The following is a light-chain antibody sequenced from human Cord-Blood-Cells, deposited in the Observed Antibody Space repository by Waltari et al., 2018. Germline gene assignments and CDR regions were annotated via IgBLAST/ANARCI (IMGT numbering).Light chain of an antibody. CDR3: CSYAGSSTHVV. J-gene: IGLJ2*01. CDR1: SSDVGSYNL. Sequence: QSALTQPASVSGSPGQSITIPCPGTSSDVGSYNLVPWYKQHPGKAPKLMIYEGSKRPSGVSNLFSGSKSGNTASLTISGRQAEDEADYYCCSYAGSSTHVVFGGGTKLTVL. CDR2: EGS. V-gene: IGLV2-23*01.